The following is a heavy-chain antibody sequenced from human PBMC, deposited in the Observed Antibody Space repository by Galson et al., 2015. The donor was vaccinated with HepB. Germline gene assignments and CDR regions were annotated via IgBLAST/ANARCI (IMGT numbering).Heavy chain of an antibody. CDR2: ISLSGSHT. V-gene: IGHV3-48*03. Sequence: SLRLSCAVSGFTFSNYEMNWVRQAPGKGLEWVSYISLSGSHTYYADSVEGRFTVSRDNAKNSLYLQMNSLRAEDTAVYYCARDFPSTGWSIDYWGQGTLVTVSS. J-gene: IGHJ4*02. D-gene: IGHD6-19*01. CDR3: ARDFPSTGWSIDY. CDR1: GFTFSNYE.